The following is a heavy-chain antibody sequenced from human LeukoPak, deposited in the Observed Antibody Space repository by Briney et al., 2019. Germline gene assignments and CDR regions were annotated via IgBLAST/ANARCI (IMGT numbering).Heavy chain of an antibody. V-gene: IGHV3-11*01. CDR3: ATAEMATDY. CDR1: GFTFSDYY. J-gene: IGHJ4*02. Sequence: GGSLRLSCAASGFTFSDYYMNWIRQAPGKGLEWVSYISSSGSTIHYADSVKGRFTISRDNSKNTLYLQMNSLRAEDAAVYYCATAEMATDYWGQGTLVTVSS. CDR2: ISSSGSTI. D-gene: IGHD5-24*01.